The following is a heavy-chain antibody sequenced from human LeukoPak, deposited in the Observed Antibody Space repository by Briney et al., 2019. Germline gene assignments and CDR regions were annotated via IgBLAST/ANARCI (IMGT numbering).Heavy chain of an antibody. CDR1: GGSISSSSYY. Sequence: SETLSLTCTVSGGSISSSSYYWGWIRQPPGKEPEWIGNIYDSGTIYYNPSLKSRVTISVDTSKNQLSLKLSSVTAADTAVYYCATDSVGDTTAFDYWGQGTLVTVSS. D-gene: IGHD1-26*01. CDR3: ATDSVGDTTAFDY. V-gene: IGHV4-39*01. CDR2: IYDSGTI. J-gene: IGHJ4*02.